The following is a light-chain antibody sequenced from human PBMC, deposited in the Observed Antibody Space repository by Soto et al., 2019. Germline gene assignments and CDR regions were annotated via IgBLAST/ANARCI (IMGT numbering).Light chain of an antibody. CDR1: QSISSY. Sequence: DLQLTQSPTSLSASVGDRVTITCRASQSISSYLNWYQQKPGKAPKLLIYAASSLQSGVPSRFSGSGSGTDFTLSISSLQPEDFATYYCQQSYSIFGQGTRLEIK. J-gene: IGKJ5*01. CDR3: QQSYSI. CDR2: AAS. V-gene: IGKV1-39*01.